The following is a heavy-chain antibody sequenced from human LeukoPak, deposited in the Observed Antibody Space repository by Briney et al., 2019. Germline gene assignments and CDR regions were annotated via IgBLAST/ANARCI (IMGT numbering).Heavy chain of an antibody. J-gene: IGHJ4*02. D-gene: IGHD6-13*01. CDR2: IKQDGSEK. V-gene: IGHV3-7*01. CDR1: GFTLSTYW. Sequence: PGGSLRLSCAASGFTLSTYWMSWVRQAPGKGLEWVANIKQDGSEKYYVDSVNGRFTISRDNAKNSLYLQMNSLRAEDTAMYYCARDSAGNDYWGQGTLVTVSS. CDR3: ARDSAGNDY.